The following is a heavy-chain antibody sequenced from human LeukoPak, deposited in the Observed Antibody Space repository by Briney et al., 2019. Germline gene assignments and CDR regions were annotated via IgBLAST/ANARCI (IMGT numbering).Heavy chain of an antibody. J-gene: IGHJ4*02. CDR3: ARDILFGGRFHFCY. Sequence: SETLSLTCTVSGGSISSEWWSWIRKPAGKGLEWIGRIYTSGSANYNPSLKSRVTMSLDTSKNQFSLNLSPVTGAETAVYYCARDILFGGRFHFCYWGQGTLVTVSS. CDR2: IYTSGSA. CDR1: GGSISSEW. V-gene: IGHV4-4*07. D-gene: IGHD1-26*01.